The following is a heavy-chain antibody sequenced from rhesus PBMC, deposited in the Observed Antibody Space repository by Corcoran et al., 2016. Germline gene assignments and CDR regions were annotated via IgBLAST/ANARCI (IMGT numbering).Heavy chain of an antibody. CDR1: GGSVRSHY. V-gene: IGHV4-173*01. CDR2: ISGSGGGA. D-gene: IGHD2-39*01. J-gene: IGHJ5-2*02. Sequence: QVQLQESGPGLVKPSETLSLTCPSSGGSVRSHYWSWIRHPLGKGLEWIGRISGSGGGADYNPSLKSRVTLSTETSKNQFSLRLTSVTAADTALYFCATLVGVPGSLDVWGRGVLVTVSS. CDR3: ATLVGVPGSLDV.